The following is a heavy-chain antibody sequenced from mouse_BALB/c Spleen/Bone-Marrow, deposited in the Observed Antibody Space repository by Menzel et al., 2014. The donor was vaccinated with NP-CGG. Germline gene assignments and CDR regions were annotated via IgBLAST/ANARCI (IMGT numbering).Heavy chain of an antibody. CDR1: GFTFSSYA. Sequence: EVKVEESGGGLVKPGGSLKLSCAASGFTFSSYAMSWVRQTPEKRLEWVASISSGGSTYYPDSVKGRFTISRDNARNILYLRVSSLRSEDTAMYYCAREEYGQKVYAMDYWGQGTSVTVSS. CDR2: ISSGGST. V-gene: IGHV5-6-5*01. CDR3: AREEYGQKVYAMDY. D-gene: IGHD2-10*02. J-gene: IGHJ4*01.